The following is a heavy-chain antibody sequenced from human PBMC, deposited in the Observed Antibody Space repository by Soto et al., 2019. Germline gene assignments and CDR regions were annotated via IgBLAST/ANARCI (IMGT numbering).Heavy chain of an antibody. D-gene: IGHD6-19*01. Sequence: RASVKVSCKASGYTFTSYDINWVRQATGQGLEWMGWMNPNSGNTGYAQKFQGRVTMTRNTSISTAYMELSSLRSEDTAVYYCAREGAYSSGWNDVDYWDQRTLGTVSS. CDR2: MNPNSGNT. J-gene: IGHJ4*02. V-gene: IGHV1-8*01. CDR1: GYTFTSYD. CDR3: AREGAYSSGWNDVDY.